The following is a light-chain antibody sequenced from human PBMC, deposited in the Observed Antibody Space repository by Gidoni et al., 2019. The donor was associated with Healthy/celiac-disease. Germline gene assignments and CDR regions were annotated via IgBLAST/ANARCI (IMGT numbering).Light chain of an antibody. V-gene: IGLV3-1*01. CDR1: KLGDKY. Sequence: QRADPGSPGQTASKTCSGDKLGDKYACWYQQKPGQSPVLVIYQDSKRPSGIPELFSGSNAGNTATLMIGVTQAMDEAAYYYRACHSSSVVFGGGTKLTVL. J-gene: IGLJ2*01. CDR3: RACHSSSVV. CDR2: QDS.